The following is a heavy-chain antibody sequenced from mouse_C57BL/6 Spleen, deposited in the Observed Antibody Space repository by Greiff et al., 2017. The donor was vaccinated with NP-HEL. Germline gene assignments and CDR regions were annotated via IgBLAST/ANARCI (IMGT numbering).Heavy chain of an antibody. CDR3: ARGYYYGSSYDYAMDY. Sequence: QVHVKQPGAELVRPGSSVKLSCKASGYTFTSYWMHWVKQRPIQGLEWIGNIDPSDSETHYNQKFKDKATLTVDKSSSTAYMQLSSLTSEDSAVYYCARGYYYGSSYDYAMDYWGQGTSVTVSS. CDR2: IDPSDSET. D-gene: IGHD1-1*01. V-gene: IGHV1-52*01. J-gene: IGHJ4*01. CDR1: GYTFTSYW.